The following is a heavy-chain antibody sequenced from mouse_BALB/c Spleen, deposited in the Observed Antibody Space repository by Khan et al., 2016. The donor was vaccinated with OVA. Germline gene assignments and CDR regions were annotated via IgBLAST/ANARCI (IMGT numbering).Heavy chain of an antibody. J-gene: IGHJ4*01. CDR1: GFSLTSYD. CDR2: IWTGGGT. V-gene: IGHV2-9-2*01. CDR3: VRDPPYYAMDY. Sequence: QMQLEESGPGLVAPSQSLSITCTVSGFSLTSYDISWIRQPPGKGLEWLGVIWTGGGTNYNSAFMSRLSISKDNSKSQVFLKMNSLQTDDTAIYYCVRDPPYYAMDYWGQGTSGTVSS.